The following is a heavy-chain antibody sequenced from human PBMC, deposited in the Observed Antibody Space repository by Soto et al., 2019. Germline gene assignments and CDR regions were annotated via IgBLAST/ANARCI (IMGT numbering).Heavy chain of an antibody. CDR3: VRDYASDSGVHLDF. CDR2: IGAGDGKT. J-gene: IGHJ4*02. CDR1: GYRFTDYV. Sequence: QVRLVQSGTEVKKPGASVKVSCKASGYRFTDYVIHWVRQAPGQRLEWMGWIGAGDGKTYYSQNFQGRVSITRDTSASTAYMELSSLISEDTAVYYCVRDYASDSGVHLDFWGQGALVTVSS. V-gene: IGHV1-3*01. D-gene: IGHD3-22*01.